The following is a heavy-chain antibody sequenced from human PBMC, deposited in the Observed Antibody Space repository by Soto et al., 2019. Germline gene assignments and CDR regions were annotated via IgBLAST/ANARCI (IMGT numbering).Heavy chain of an antibody. CDR2: ISSDGSRT. J-gene: IGHJ4*02. CDR3: ARGCSGGTNCFYFDF. V-gene: IGHV3-30*03. CDR1: GFTFGNFG. Sequence: QVQLVESGGGVVQPGRSLRLSCAASGFTFGNFGIHWVRQAPGKGLEWVADISSDGSRTFYADSVKGRFTISRDNSKNTLYLQMNSLRTEDRAVYFCARGCSGGTNCFYFDFWGQGILVTVSS. D-gene: IGHD6-13*01.